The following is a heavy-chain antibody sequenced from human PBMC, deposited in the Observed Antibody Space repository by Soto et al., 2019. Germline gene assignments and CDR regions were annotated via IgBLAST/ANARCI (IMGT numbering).Heavy chain of an antibody. V-gene: IGHV5-10-1*01. Sequence: GESLKISCKGSGYSFTSYWISWVRQMPGKGLEWMGRIDPSDSYTNYSPSFQGHVTISADKSISTAYLQWSSLKASDTAMYYCARHGGYDYGDASFDYWGQGTLVPVSA. CDR1: GYSFTSYW. J-gene: IGHJ4*02. CDR2: IDPSDSYT. CDR3: ARHGGYDYGDASFDY. D-gene: IGHD4-17*01.